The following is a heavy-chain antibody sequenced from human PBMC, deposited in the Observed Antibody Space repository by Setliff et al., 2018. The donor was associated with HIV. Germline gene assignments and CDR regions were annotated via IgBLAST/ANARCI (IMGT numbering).Heavy chain of an antibody. CDR3: ARHRQGLTGSTPGYYMDV. D-gene: IGHD1-7*01. Sequence: ETLSLTCTVSGGSFSNSYYFWGWIRQPPGKGLEWIGSISYSGSTYYNPSLKSRVTMSVDTSKNQFSLKLSSVTAADTAVYYCARHRQGLTGSTPGYYMDVWGKGTTVTVSS. CDR2: ISYSGST. CDR1: GGSFSNSYYF. V-gene: IGHV4-39*01. J-gene: IGHJ6*03.